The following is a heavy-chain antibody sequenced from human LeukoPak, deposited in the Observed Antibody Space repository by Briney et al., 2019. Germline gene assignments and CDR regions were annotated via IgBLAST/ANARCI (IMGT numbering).Heavy chain of an antibody. J-gene: IGHJ4*02. CDR1: GFSFSSYG. CDR2: IWYDGSKQ. D-gene: IGHD1-7*01. V-gene: IGHV3-33*01. Sequence: PGGSLRLSCAASGFSFSSYGMHWVRQAPGKGLEWVAVIWYDGSKQYYADSVKGRFIISRDNSRNTLYLQMNSLGAEDTALYYCARDRVPGTSPKMDSWGQGALVTVSS. CDR3: ARDRVPGTSPKMDS.